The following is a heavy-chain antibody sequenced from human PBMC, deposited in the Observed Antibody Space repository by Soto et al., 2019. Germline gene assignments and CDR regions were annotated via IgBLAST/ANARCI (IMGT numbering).Heavy chain of an antibody. D-gene: IGHD3-10*01. CDR3: AKPIIDLYGSGSPSVFYYGMDV. J-gene: IGHJ6*02. Sequence: GCLRLAWSASPITLTSKAMSWVRQPAEKEIEWGSGISGSGGRTYYADSAKGRFTISRHNSKNMVYLRMNDMKVEYSAVYYCAKPIIDLYGSGSPSVFYYGMDVWGRGTRVIVSS. CDR1: PITLTSKA. V-gene: IGHV3-23*01. CDR2: ISGSGGRT.